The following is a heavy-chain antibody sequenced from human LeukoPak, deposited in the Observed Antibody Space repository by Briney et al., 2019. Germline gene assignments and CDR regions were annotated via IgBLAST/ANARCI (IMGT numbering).Heavy chain of an antibody. D-gene: IGHD6-13*01. V-gene: IGHV4-59*01. CDR2: IYYSGST. J-gene: IGHJ5*02. Sequence: SETLSLTCTVSGGSISSYYWSWIRQPPGKGLEWIGYIYYSGSTNYNPSLKSRVTISVDTSKNQFSLKLSSVTAADTAVYYCVRYSSWYEDWFDPWGQGTLVTVSS. CDR3: VRYSSWYEDWFDP. CDR1: GGSISSYY.